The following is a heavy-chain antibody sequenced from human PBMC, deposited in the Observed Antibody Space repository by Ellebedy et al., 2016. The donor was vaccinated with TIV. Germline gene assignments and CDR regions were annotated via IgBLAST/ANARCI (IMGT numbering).Heavy chain of an antibody. CDR1: EFTFSTYS. J-gene: IGHJ5*01. CDR2: IRDSFNTV. V-gene: IGHV3-48*02. CDR3: ARDLRSLYYYGSGAHPAFDS. D-gene: IGHD3-10*01. Sequence: GGSLRLSXAASEFTFSTYSMNWVRQAPGKGLEWISYIRDSFNTVYYADSVKGRFTISRDNAKNSLYLQMNSLREEDTAIYFCARDLRSLYYYGSGAHPAFDSWGQGTLVTVPS.